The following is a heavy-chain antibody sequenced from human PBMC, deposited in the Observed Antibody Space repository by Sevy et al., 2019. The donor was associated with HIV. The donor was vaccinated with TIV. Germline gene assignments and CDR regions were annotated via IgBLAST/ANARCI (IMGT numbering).Heavy chain of an antibody. CDR3: ARDLPPSATTVAHFDC. CDR1: GFTFSSYE. D-gene: IGHD4-17*01. Sequence: GSLRLSCAASGFTFSSYEMNWVRQAPGKGLEWVSYISNSGTAIYYSDSVKGRFTIPRDNARNSLFLQMNSLRAEETAVYYCARDLPPSATTVAHFDCWGQGTLVTVSS. V-gene: IGHV3-48*03. J-gene: IGHJ4*02. CDR2: ISNSGTAI.